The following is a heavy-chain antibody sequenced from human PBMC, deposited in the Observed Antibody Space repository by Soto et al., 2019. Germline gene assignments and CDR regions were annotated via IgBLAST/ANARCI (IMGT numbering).Heavy chain of an antibody. CDR2: MSPKTGNT. CDR1: GYSFTNDD. D-gene: IGHD5-18*01. J-gene: IGHJ6*02. CDR3: TRWLGYSAGSDV. V-gene: IGHV1-8*02. Sequence: QVQLVQSGAEVKRPGASVTVSCKASGYSFTNDDISWVRRATGQGLEWMGWMSPKTGNTGFAQKFQGRGTMTRNTSITTAYMELTSLRSDDTAVYYWTRWLGYSAGSDVWGQGTTVTVSS.